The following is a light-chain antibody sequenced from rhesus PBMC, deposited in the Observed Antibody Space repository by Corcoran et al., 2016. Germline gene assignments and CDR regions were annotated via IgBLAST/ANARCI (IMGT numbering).Light chain of an antibody. J-gene: IGKJ1*01. V-gene: IGKV1-21*01. CDR2: KAA. CDR1: QGISSW. Sequence: DIQMTQSPSSLSASVGDRVTITCRASQGISSWLAWYQQKPGKAPKLLIYKAASLQSGVPSRFSGSGHGTDFPLTISSLQPEDFATYYCQQYNSATWTFGQGTKVEIK. CDR3: QQYNSATWT.